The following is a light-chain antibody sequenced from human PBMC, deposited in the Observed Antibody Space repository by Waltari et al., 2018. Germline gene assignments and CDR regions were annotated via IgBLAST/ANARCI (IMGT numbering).Light chain of an antibody. V-gene: IGKV1-9*01. CDR1: RDISRY. CDR2: GAS. CDR3: QQVNSHPLYT. J-gene: IGKJ2*01. Sequence: DIQLTQSPSFLSASVGDRVTITCRASRDISRYLAWYQQIPGKAPKLLVYGASILQCGVPSGFSGSGSGTEFTLTISSLQPEDFATYYCQQVNSHPLYTFGQGTKLDIK.